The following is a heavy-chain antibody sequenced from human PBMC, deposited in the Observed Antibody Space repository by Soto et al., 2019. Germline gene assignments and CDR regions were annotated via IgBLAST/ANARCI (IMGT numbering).Heavy chain of an antibody. CDR3: ARDRSSGTGWFDH. CDR1: GYTFTGYY. V-gene: IGHV1-2*02. CDR2: INPNSGGT. J-gene: IGHJ5*02. Sequence: ASVKVSCKASGYTFTGYYMHWVRQAPGQGLEWMGWINPNSGGTNYAQKFQGRVTMTRDTSISTAYMELSRLRSDDTAVYYCARDRSSGTGWFDHWGQGTLVTVSS. D-gene: IGHD6-19*01.